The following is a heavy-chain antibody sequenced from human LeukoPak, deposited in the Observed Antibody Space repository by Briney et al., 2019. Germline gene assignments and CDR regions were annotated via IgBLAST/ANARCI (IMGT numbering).Heavy chain of an antibody. CDR2: IKQDGSEK. V-gene: IGHV3-7*01. D-gene: IGHD6-19*01. CDR3: ARGRAVAGLKFDP. CDR1: GFTFSSYW. Sequence: GGSLRLSCAPSGFTFSSYWMSWVRQAPGKGLEWVANIKQDGSEKYYVDSVKGRFTISRDNAKNSLYLQMNSLRAEDTAVYYCARGRAVAGLKFDPWGQGTLVTVSS. J-gene: IGHJ5*02.